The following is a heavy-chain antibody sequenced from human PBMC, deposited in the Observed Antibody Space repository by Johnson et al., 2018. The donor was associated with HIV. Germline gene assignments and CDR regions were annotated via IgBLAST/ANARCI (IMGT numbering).Heavy chain of an antibody. CDR3: TTDPPGMSSTSERDAFDI. CDR2: IKSKTDGGTT. J-gene: IGHJ3*02. D-gene: IGHD2-2*01. CDR1: GFTFSNAW. Sequence: VQLVESGGGLLKPAGSLRLSCAASGFTFSNAWMSWVRQAPGQGLEWVGRIKSKTDGGTTDYAAPVQGRFTIPRDDSKNTLYLQMNSLKTEDTAVYYCTTDPPGMSSTSERDAFDIWGQGTMVTVSS. V-gene: IGHV3-15*01.